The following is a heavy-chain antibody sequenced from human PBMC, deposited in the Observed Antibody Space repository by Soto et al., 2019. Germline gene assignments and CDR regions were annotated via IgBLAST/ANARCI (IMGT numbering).Heavy chain of an antibody. CDR1: GYTFTSYG. V-gene: IGHV1-18*01. D-gene: IGHD6-13*01. J-gene: IGHJ6*02. CDR3: ARDSLITAAGTYKYYYYYGMDV. CDR2: ISAYNGNT. Sequence: ASVKVSCKASGYTFTSYGISWVRQAPGQGLEWMGWISAYNGNTNYAQKLQGRVTMTTGRSTSTAYMELRSLKSDDTAVYYCARDSLITAAGTYKYYYYYGMDVWGQGTTVTVSS.